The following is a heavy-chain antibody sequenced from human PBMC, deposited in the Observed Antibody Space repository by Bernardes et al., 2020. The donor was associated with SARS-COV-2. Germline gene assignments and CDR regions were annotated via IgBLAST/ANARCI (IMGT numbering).Heavy chain of an antibody. Sequence: GESLKISCGGSGYNFNTQWVAWVRQVAGKGLEYMGIIYPGDSETKYGPSFQGRVTISADKSINTVYLQWNRLEASDTAMYYCATSPILSGWPFDHWGQRTLITVSS. J-gene: IGHJ4*02. CDR2: IYPGDSET. D-gene: IGHD6-19*01. CDR1: GYNFNTQW. CDR3: ATSPILSGWPFDH. V-gene: IGHV5-51*01.